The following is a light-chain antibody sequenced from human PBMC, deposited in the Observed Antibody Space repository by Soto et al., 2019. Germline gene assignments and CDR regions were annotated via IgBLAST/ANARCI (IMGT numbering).Light chain of an antibody. V-gene: IGKV1-39*01. CDR3: QQRFSSPPWT. J-gene: IGKJ1*01. CDR2: AAS. CDR1: QNIKTY. Sequence: DIQMTQSPSSLSASVGDSVTITCRASQNIKTYLNWYQQKPGKAPNLLIYAASSLHSGVPSRFSGSGSGTNFTIPISRLQPEDFSTYYCQQRFSSPPWTFGQGTKVEIK.